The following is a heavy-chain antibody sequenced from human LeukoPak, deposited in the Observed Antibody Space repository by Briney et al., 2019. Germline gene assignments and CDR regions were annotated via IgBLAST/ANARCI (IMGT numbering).Heavy chain of an antibody. CDR2: IIPIFGTA. V-gene: IGHV1-69*05. J-gene: IGHJ6*03. CDR1: GGIFSSYA. CDR3: ARSAELERQYYYYLIDV. D-gene: IGHD1-1*01. Sequence: ASVKVSCKASGGIFSSYAISWVRQAPGQGLDWMGGIIPIFGTANYAQKFQGRVTITTDKSTSTAYMALSRLRSEDTAVYYCARSAELERQYYYYLIDVWGKGTTVTVSS.